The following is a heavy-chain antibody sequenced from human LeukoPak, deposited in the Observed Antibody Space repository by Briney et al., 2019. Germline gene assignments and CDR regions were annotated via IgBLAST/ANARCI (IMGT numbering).Heavy chain of an antibody. CDR1: GYVFNKYG. J-gene: IGHJ4*02. D-gene: IGHD4-11*01. CDR2: ISAYDGKR. CDR3: SRVDYSDFGGSLH. Sequence: ASVKVPGKASGYVFNKYGITWVRQAPGQGLEWMGWISAYDGKRDFAQRFHDRLTMTTDTSTSTAYMELRNLRSDDTAIYYCSRVDYSDFGGSLHWGQGTLVTVSS. V-gene: IGHV1-18*01.